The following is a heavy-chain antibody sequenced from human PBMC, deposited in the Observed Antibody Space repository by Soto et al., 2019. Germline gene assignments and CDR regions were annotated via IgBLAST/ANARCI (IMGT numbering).Heavy chain of an antibody. CDR3: ATSPPGDNDACDV. CDR1: GKSIRSAGYY. CDR2: ISYFGDT. J-gene: IGHJ3*01. V-gene: IGHV4-31*11. Sequence: QVQLQETGPGLVKPSQTLSLTCGVSGKSIRSAGYYWTWIRQRPGKGLEWLGHISYFGDTHYRPSLTSRVTISLDPSKNKFDLELPSVKAADRAVYYCATSPPGDNDACDVWGQGTLVSVSS. D-gene: IGHD4-17*01.